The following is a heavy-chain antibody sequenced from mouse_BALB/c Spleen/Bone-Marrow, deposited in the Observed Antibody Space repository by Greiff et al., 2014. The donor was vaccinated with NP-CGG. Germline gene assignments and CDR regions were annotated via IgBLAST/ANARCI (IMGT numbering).Heavy chain of an antibody. Sequence: VQLVESGAELARPGASAKMSCKASGYTFTSYTIQWVKQRPGQGLERIGYINPSSGYTDYNQKFKDKTTLTADKSSNTAYMQLTSLTSEDSAVYSCAREARTGAWFTYWGQGTLVTVSA. V-gene: IGHV1-4*02. CDR1: GYTFTSYT. J-gene: IGHJ3*01. CDR3: AREARTGAWFTY. CDR2: INPSSGYT. D-gene: IGHD4-1*01.